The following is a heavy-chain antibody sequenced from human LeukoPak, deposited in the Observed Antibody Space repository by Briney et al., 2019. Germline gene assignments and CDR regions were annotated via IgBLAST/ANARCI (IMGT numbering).Heavy chain of an antibody. CDR3: ARVIRDRRITMVRGVTPTREWYMDV. D-gene: IGHD3-10*01. CDR2: IFVSGST. Sequence: PSETLSLTCTVSGDSISNYYWNWIRQSPEKGLEWIGYIFVSGSTNYNPSLKSRVTISVDTSKNQFSLKLSSVTAADTAVYYCARVIRDRRITMVRGVTPTREWYMDVWGKGTTVTVSS. CDR1: GDSISNYY. V-gene: IGHV4-59*12. J-gene: IGHJ6*03.